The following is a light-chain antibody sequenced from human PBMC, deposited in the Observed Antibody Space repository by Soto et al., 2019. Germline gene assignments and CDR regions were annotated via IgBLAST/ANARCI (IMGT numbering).Light chain of an antibody. CDR2: GAS. CDR1: QSVSSN. Sequence: EIVMTQSPATLSVSPGERATLSCRTSQSVSSNLVWYQQKPGQAHRLLIYGASTRATGIPARFSGSGSGTEFTLTISSLQSEDFAVYYCQQYNNWPPITFGQGTRLEIK. V-gene: IGKV3-15*01. CDR3: QQYNNWPPIT. J-gene: IGKJ5*01.